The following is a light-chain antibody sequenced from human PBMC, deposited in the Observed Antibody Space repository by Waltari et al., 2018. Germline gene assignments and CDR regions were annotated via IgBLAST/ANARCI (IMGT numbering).Light chain of an antibody. CDR1: ESISSW. CDR3: QQYAGSPWT. V-gene: IGKV1-5*03. CDR2: EAS. Sequence: ETQMTQSPSTLSASAGDRVTITCRASESISSWLAWYQPKPGRAPKLLVYEASSLERGVPSRFSGGGFGTEFTLTISGLQPDDFATYYCQQYAGSPWTFGQGTKVEIK. J-gene: IGKJ1*01.